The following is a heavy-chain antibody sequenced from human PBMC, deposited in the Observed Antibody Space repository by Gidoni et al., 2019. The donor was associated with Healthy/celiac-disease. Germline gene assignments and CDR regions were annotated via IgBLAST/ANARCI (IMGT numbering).Heavy chain of an antibody. D-gene: IGHD3-16*02. CDR3: ARGSPYILGAFDI. V-gene: IGHV4-61*01. CDR1: GGSLSSGSYY. J-gene: IGHJ3*02. CDR2: IYYSGST. Sequence: QVQLQESRPGLVKPSETLSLTCTVSGGSLSSGSYYWSWIRQPPGKGLEWIGYIYYSGSTNYNPSLKSRVTISVDTSKNQLSLKLSSVTAADTAVYYCARGSPYILGAFDIWGQGTMVTVSS.